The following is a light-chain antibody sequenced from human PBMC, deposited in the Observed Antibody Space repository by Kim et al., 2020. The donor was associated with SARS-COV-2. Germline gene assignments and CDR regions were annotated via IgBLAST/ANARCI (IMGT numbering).Light chain of an antibody. CDR1: HNFGIS. V-gene: IGKV3-11*01. J-gene: IGKJ4*01. CDR2: DAS. CDR3: QQRNSWPPAVT. Sequence: GESATPSCRASHNFGISLAWYPQRPGQAPRRLVYDASNRATGVPDRFSGSGSGTDFTLTISSLEPEDFSTYYCQQRNSWPPAVTFGGGTKVDI.